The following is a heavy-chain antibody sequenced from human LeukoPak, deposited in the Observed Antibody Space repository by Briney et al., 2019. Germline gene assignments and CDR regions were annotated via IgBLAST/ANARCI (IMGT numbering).Heavy chain of an antibody. D-gene: IGHD5-18*01. Sequence: GGSLRLSCAASGFTFSTYWMSWVRQAPGKGLEWVANIHQDGSDKYYVDSVKGRFTISRDNAKNSLYLEVNSLRAEDTAVYYCARGRYNYGYWGQGILVTVSS. CDR3: ARGRYNYGY. CDR2: IHQDGSDK. V-gene: IGHV3-7*01. CDR1: GFTFSTYW. J-gene: IGHJ4*02.